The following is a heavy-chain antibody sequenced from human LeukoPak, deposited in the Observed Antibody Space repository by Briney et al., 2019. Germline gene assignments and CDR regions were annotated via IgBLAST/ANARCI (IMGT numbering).Heavy chain of an antibody. CDR3: AEGGRDGYPLGY. CDR1: GFTFSSYA. CDR2: ISGSGGST. D-gene: IGHD5-24*01. J-gene: IGHJ4*02. V-gene: IGHV3-23*01. Sequence: SGGSLRLSCAASGFTFSSYAMSWVRQAPGKGLEWVSAISGSGGSTYYADSVKGRFTISRDNSKNTLYLQMNSLRAEDTAVYYCAEGGRDGYPLGYWGQGTLVTVSS.